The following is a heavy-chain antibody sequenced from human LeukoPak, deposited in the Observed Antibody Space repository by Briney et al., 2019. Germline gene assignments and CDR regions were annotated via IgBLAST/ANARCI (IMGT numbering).Heavy chain of an antibody. Sequence: PGRSLRLSCAASGLTFSSYGMHWVRQAPGKGLEWVAVIWYDGSNKYYADSVKGRFTISRDNSKNTLYLQMNSLRAEDTAVYYCARDLGRTLDYGDYGSYFDYWGQGTLVTVSS. J-gene: IGHJ4*02. V-gene: IGHV3-33*01. CDR2: IWYDGSNK. D-gene: IGHD4-17*01. CDR1: GLTFSSYG. CDR3: ARDLGRTLDYGDYGSYFDY.